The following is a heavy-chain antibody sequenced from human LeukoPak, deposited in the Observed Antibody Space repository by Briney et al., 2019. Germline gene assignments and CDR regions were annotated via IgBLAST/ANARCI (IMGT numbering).Heavy chain of an antibody. CDR2: IKQDGSEK. CDR1: GFTFSSYW. Sequence: PGGPLRLSCAASGFTFSSYWMSWVRQAPGKGLEWVANIKQDGSEKYYVDSVKGRFTISRDNAKNSLYLQMNSLRAEDTAVYYCASFHCSGGSCYLDYWGQGTLVTVSS. D-gene: IGHD2-15*01. CDR3: ASFHCSGGSCYLDY. J-gene: IGHJ4*02. V-gene: IGHV3-7*01.